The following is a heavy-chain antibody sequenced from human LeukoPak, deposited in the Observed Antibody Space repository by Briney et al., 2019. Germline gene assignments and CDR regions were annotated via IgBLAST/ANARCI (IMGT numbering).Heavy chain of an antibody. CDR1: GFTFSSYA. Sequence: GGSLRLSCAASGFTFSSYAMGWVRQAPGKGLEWVSAISGSGGSTYYADSVKGRFTISRDNSKNTLYLQMNSLRAEDTAVYYCAKGAGIVVVVAATRGSPLDYWGQGTLVTVSS. CDR2: ISGSGGST. J-gene: IGHJ4*02. V-gene: IGHV3-23*01. D-gene: IGHD2-15*01. CDR3: AKGAGIVVVVAATRGSPLDY.